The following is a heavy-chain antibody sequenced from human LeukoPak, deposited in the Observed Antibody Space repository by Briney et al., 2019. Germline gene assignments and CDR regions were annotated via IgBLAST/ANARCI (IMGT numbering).Heavy chain of an antibody. CDR1: GGTFSSYA. Sequence: SVKVSCEASGGTFSSYAISWVRQAPGQGLEWMVRIIPIFGIANYAQKFQGRVTITADKSTSTAYMELSSLRSEDTAVYYCASEGAYDIQPNNWFDPWGQGTLVTVSS. CDR3: ASEGAYDIQPNNWFDP. CDR2: IIPIFGIA. D-gene: IGHD3-9*01. J-gene: IGHJ5*02. V-gene: IGHV1-69*04.